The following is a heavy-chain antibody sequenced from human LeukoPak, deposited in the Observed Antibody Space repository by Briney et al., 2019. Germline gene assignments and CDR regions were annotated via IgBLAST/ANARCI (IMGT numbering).Heavy chain of an antibody. Sequence: SVKVSCKASGYTFTTYIISWVRQAPGQGLEWMGGIIPIFGTANYAQKFQGRVTITADESTSTAYMELSSLRSEDTAVYYCARSRGITMIVVAELNAFDIWGQGTMVTVSS. CDR3: ARSRGITMIVVAELNAFDI. CDR2: IIPIFGTA. D-gene: IGHD3-22*01. V-gene: IGHV1-69*13. CDR1: GYTFTTYI. J-gene: IGHJ3*02.